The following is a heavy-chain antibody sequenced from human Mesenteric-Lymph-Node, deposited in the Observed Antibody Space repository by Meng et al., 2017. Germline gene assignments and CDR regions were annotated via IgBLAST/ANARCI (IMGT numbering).Heavy chain of an antibody. Sequence: LSLTCAASGFTFSSYSMNWVRQAPGKGLEWVSSISSSSSYIYYADSVKGRFTISRDNAKNSLYLQMNSLRAEDTAVYYCARAYRRDGYNCDYWGQGTLVTVSS. J-gene: IGHJ4*02. D-gene: IGHD5-24*01. V-gene: IGHV3-21*01. CDR3: ARAYRRDGYNCDY. CDR2: ISSSSSYI. CDR1: GFTFSSYS.